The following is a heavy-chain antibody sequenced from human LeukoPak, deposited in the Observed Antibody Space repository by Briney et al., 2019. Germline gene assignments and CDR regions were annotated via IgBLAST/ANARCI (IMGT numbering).Heavy chain of an antibody. Sequence: GGSLRLSCVASGFIFRNYAMSWVRQAPGEGLEWVSGISDNGGGTYYADSLKGRSTISRDNSKNMLYLQMNSLRAEDTAVYYCAKESGALGAPLYDYWGRGILVTASS. CDR2: ISDNGGGT. CDR3: AKESGALGAPLYDY. V-gene: IGHV3-23*01. D-gene: IGHD4/OR15-4a*01. CDR1: GFIFRNYA. J-gene: IGHJ4*02.